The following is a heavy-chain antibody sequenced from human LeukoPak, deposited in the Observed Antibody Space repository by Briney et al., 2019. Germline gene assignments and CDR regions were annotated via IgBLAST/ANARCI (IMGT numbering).Heavy chain of an antibody. D-gene: IGHD2-21*01. CDR1: GYSFTSYW. CDR2: IDPSDSYT. V-gene: IGHV5-10-1*01. Sequence: GESRKISCKGSGYSFTSYWISWVRQMPGKGLEWMGRIDPSDSYTNYSPSFQGHVTISADKSISTAYLQWSSLKASDTAMYYCARHIGYYYGMDVWGQGTTVTVSS. CDR3: ARHIGYYYGMDV. J-gene: IGHJ6*02.